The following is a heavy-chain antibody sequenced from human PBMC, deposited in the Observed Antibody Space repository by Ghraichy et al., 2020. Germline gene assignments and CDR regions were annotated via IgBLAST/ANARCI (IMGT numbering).Heavy chain of an antibody. CDR1: GGSISSYY. CDR2: IYYSGST. Sequence: SETLSLTCTVSGGSISSYYWSWIRQPPGKGLEWIGYIYYSGSTNYNPSLKSRVTISVDTSKNQFSLKLSSVTAADTAVYYCARGGRMPYYDFWSGYRTEGNWFDPWGQGTLVTVSS. CDR3: ARGGRMPYYDFWSGYRTEGNWFDP. J-gene: IGHJ5*02. D-gene: IGHD3-3*01. V-gene: IGHV4-59*01.